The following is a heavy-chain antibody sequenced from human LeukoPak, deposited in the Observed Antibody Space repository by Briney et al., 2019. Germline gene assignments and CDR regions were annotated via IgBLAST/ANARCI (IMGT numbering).Heavy chain of an antibody. D-gene: IGHD2-15*01. CDR1: GYTFTSYG. J-gene: IGHJ4*02. CDR2: ISAYNGNT. Sequence: GAPVKVSCKASGYTFTSYGISWGRQAPGQGLEGMGMISAYNGNTNHAQKLQGRVTMTTDTSTSTAYMELRSLRSDDTAVYYCARGTCSGGSCYWAPGYWGQGNPGHRLL. V-gene: IGHV1-18*01. CDR3: ARGTCSGGSCYWAPGY.